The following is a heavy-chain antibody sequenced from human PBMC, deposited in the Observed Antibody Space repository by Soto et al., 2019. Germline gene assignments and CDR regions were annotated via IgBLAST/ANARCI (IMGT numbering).Heavy chain of an antibody. CDR3: ARGQRGSGSKYYYYMDV. CDR2: INHSGST. V-gene: IGHV4-34*01. J-gene: IGHJ6*03. Sequence: SETLSLTCAVYGGSFSGYYWSWIRQPPGKGLEWIGEINHSGSTNYNPSLKSRVTISVDTSKNLFSLKLSSVTAADTAVYYCARGQRGSGSKYYYYMDVWGKGTTVTVSS. D-gene: IGHD3-10*01. CDR1: GGSFSGYY.